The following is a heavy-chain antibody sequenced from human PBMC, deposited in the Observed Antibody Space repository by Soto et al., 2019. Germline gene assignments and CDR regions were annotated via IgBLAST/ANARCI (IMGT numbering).Heavy chain of an antibody. J-gene: IGHJ5*02. CDR3: ARDYSTRYWFDP. CDR2: INPSGGST. V-gene: IGHV1-46*01. D-gene: IGHD4-4*01. Sequence: QVQLVQSGAEVKKPGASVKVSCKASGYTFTSYYMHWVRQAPGQGLEWMGIINPSGGSTSYAQKFQGRVTMTRDTSTSTVYMELSSLRSQDTAVYYCARDYSTRYWFDPWGQGTLVTVSS. CDR1: GYTFTSYY.